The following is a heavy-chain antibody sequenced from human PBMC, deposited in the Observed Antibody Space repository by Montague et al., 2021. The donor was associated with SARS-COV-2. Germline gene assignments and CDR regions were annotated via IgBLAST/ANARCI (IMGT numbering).Heavy chain of an antibody. D-gene: IGHD3-10*01. Sequence: SETLSLTCTVSGYSISSGYYWGWIRQPPGKGLEWIGSIYHSGSTYYNPSLKSRVTISVDTSKNQFSLKLSSVTAADTAVYYCARDCYDYGSEGYQRWFDPWGQGTLVTVSS. CDR2: IYHSGST. J-gene: IGHJ5*02. CDR3: ARDCYDYGSEGYQRWFDP. CDR1: GYSISSGYY. V-gene: IGHV4-38-2*02.